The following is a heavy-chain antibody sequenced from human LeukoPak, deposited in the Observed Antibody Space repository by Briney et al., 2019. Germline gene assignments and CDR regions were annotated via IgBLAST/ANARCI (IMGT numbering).Heavy chain of an antibody. CDR1: GYTFTSYG. CDR2: ISAYNGNT. D-gene: IGHD3-3*01. CDR3: ARLTDFYDFWSGYSPRYYYYYMDV. Sequence: ASVKVSCKASGYTFTSYGISWVRQAPGQGLEWMGWISAYNGNTNHAQKLQGRVTMTTDTSTSTAYMELRSLRSDDTAVYYCARLTDFYDFWSGYSPRYYYYYMDVWGKGTTVTVSS. V-gene: IGHV1-18*01. J-gene: IGHJ6*03.